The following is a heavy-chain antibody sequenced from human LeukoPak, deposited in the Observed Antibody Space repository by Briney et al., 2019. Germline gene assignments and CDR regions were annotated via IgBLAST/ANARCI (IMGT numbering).Heavy chain of an antibody. Sequence: ASVKVSCKTSGFTFTTYGINWVRQAPGQGLEWMGRINTNTGNPTYAQGFTGRFVFSLDTSVSTAYLQINSLKAEDTAVYYCARDSTTMIRGRNWFDPWGQGTLVTVSS. CDR2: INTNTGNP. CDR3: ARDSTTMIRGRNWFDP. D-gene: IGHD3-10*01. J-gene: IGHJ5*02. V-gene: IGHV7-4-1*02. CDR1: GFTFTTYG.